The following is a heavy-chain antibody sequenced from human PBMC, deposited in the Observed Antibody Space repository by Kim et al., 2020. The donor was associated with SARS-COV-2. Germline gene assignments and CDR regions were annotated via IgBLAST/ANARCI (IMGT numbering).Heavy chain of an antibody. Sequence: YYGDSVKGRFTISRDNAKSSLYLQMNSLRAEDTAVYYCARAWTTMTLGGYWGQGTLVTVSS. D-gene: IGHD3-16*01. CDR3: ARAWTTMTLGGY. V-gene: IGHV3-7*03. J-gene: IGHJ4*02.